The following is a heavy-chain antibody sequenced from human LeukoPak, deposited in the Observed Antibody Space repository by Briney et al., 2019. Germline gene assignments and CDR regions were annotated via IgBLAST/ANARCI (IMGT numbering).Heavy chain of an antibody. Sequence: GGSLRLSCAASGFTFSSYVVSWVRQAPGKGLEWVSAISGSGGSTYHADSVEGRFTISRDNSKNTLFLQMNSLRAEDTAVYYCAKPTNDFWSGYPPGWFDPWGQGPLVTVSS. CDR2: ISGSGGST. V-gene: IGHV3-23*01. CDR1: GFTFSSYV. D-gene: IGHD3-3*01. J-gene: IGHJ5*02. CDR3: AKPTNDFWSGYPPGWFDP.